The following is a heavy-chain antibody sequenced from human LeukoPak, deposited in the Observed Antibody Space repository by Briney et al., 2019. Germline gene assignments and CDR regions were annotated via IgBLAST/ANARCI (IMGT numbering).Heavy chain of an antibody. D-gene: IGHD4-17*01. Sequence: ASVKVSCKVSGYTPTELSMHWVRQAPGKGLEWMGGFDPEDGETIYAQKSQGRVTMTEDTSTDTAYMELSGLRSEDTAVYYCATDLRSKLRIDYWGQGTLVTVSS. CDR1: GYTPTELS. J-gene: IGHJ4*02. V-gene: IGHV1-24*01. CDR2: FDPEDGET. CDR3: ATDLRSKLRIDY.